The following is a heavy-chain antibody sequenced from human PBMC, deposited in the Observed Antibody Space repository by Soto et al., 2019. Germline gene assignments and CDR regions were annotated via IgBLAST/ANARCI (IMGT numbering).Heavy chain of an antibody. Sequence: SETLSLTCSVSGDSINSDNYYWGWIRQPPGKGLEWIGSIYYRGNTYYNPSLKTRVTISLDKSKSQFSLKLNSVTAADSAVYFCARLEGMATISYYFDYWGQGTLVTVSS. J-gene: IGHJ4*02. CDR2: IYYRGNT. D-gene: IGHD2-8*01. V-gene: IGHV4-39*01. CDR1: GDSINSDNYY. CDR3: ARLEGMATISYYFDY.